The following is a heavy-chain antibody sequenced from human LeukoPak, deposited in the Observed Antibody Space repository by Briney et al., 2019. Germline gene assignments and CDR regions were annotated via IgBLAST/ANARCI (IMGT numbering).Heavy chain of an antibody. J-gene: IGHJ5*02. CDR2: ISDQT. D-gene: IGHD3-10*01. CDR3: ARRHYGSGSYPT. Sequence: PGGSLRLSCVVSGFTFSIYAMAWVRPAPGKGLEWVSGISDQTYYTDSVRRRFTISRDNSKNTLYLQMNSLRAEDTAVYYCARRHYGSGSYPTWGRGTLVTVSS. V-gene: IGHV3-23*01. CDR1: GFTFSIYA.